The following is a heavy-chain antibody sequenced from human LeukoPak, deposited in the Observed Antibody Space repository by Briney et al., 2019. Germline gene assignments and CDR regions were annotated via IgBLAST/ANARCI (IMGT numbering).Heavy chain of an antibody. Sequence: SETLSLTCTVSGGSISTDNCYWGWIRQPPGKGLEWIGEIYHSGSTNYNPSLKSRVTMSVDKSRNHFSLKLSSVTAADTAVYYCARTSILDCSSTSCYPYWFDPWGQGTLVTVSS. CDR3: ARTSILDCSSTSCYPYWFDP. CDR2: IYHSGST. D-gene: IGHD2-2*01. J-gene: IGHJ5*02. V-gene: IGHV4-39*07. CDR1: GGSISTDNCY.